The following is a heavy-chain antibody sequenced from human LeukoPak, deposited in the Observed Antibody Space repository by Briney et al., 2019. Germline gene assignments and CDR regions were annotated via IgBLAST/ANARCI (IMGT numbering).Heavy chain of an antibody. J-gene: IGHJ3*02. CDR2: IYYSGST. V-gene: IGHV4-39*07. CDR3: ARVELRGVSVKEAFDI. Sequence: SETLSLTCSVSGGSISSSSYYWGWIRQPPGKGLEWIGSIYYSGSTYYNPSLKSRVTISVDTSKNQFSLKLSSVTAADTAVYYCARVELRGVSVKEAFDIWGQGTMVTVSS. CDR1: GGSISSSSYY. D-gene: IGHD4-17*01.